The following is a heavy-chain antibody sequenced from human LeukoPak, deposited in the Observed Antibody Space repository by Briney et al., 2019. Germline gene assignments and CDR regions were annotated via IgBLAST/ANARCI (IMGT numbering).Heavy chain of an antibody. Sequence: PGGSLRLSCAASGFTFSSYGMHWVRQAPGKGLQWVAFISYDGSNKYYVDPVKGRFTISRDNSKNTLYLQTNSLRAEDTAVYYCAKEGAFLGWEPKRPLDYWGQGTLVTVSS. CDR1: GFTFSSYG. CDR3: AKEGAFLGWEPKRPLDY. J-gene: IGHJ4*02. CDR2: ISYDGSNK. D-gene: IGHD3-3*02. V-gene: IGHV3-30*18.